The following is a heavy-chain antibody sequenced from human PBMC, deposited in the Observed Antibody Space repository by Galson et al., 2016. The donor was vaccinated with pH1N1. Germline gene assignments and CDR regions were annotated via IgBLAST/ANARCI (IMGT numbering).Heavy chain of an antibody. V-gene: IGHV3-23*01. D-gene: IGHD3-10*01. CDR2: IYGSGVTT. J-gene: IGHJ4*02. CDR1: GFTFSTYA. Sequence: SLRLSCAASGFTFSTYAMIWVRQAPGKGLEWVSGIYGSGVTTCYAHSVKGRFTISRNNSKNTVDLQMNSLRPDDTAAYYCAKDVRNYFGSGGYFDFRGQGTLVTVSS. CDR3: AKDVRNYFGSGGYFDF.